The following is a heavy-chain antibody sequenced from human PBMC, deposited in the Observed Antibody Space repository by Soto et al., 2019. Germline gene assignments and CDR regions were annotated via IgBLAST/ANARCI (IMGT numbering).Heavy chain of an antibody. CDR1: GGFINSGDYH. Sequence: LSLTCTVSGGFINSGDYHWTWIRQFPGKGLEWIGGIYYSASTYYNPALVSRITISLDTSKNQFSLKLTSVTAADTAVYYCARDSRTSSGGMDVWGQGTTVTVSS. CDR3: ARDSRTSSGGMDV. V-gene: IGHV4-30-4*01. CDR2: IYYSAST. J-gene: IGHJ6*02.